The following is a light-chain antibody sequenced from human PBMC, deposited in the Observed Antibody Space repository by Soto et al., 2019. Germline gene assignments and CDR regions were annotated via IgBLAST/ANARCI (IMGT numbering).Light chain of an antibody. V-gene: IGKV1-8*01. CDR2: AAS. Sequence: AIRMTQSPSSLSASTGDRVTITCRASQGISSYLAWYQQKPGKAPKLLIYAASTLQSGVPSRFSGSGSGTDFTLTISCLQSEEFATYYCQQYYSYQITFGQGTRLEI. CDR3: QQYYSYQIT. J-gene: IGKJ5*01. CDR1: QGISSY.